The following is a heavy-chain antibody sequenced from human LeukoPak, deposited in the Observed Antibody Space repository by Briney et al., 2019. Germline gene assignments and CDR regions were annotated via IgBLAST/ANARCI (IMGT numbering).Heavy chain of an antibody. CDR3: ATFAYYGDYYFDY. CDR1: GYTLTELS. Sequence: ASVKVSCKVSGYTLTELSMHWVRQAPGKGLEWMGGFDPEDGETIYAQKFQGRVTMAEDTSTDTAYMELSSLRSEDTAVYYCATFAYYGDYYFDYWGQGTLVTVSS. J-gene: IGHJ4*02. D-gene: IGHD4-17*01. V-gene: IGHV1-24*01. CDR2: FDPEDGET.